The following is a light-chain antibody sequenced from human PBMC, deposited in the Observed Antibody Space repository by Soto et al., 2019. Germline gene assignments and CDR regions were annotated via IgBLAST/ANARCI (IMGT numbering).Light chain of an antibody. CDR1: SSNIGAGYD. Sequence: QSVLTQSPPVSGAPGQRVTISCTGSSSNIGAGYDVHWYQQFPGTVPKLLIYANTNRPSGVPDRFSGSKSGTSASLAITGLQPEDEADYYCQSYDSSLKNSVFGGGTKLTVL. J-gene: IGLJ3*02. V-gene: IGLV1-40*01. CDR2: ANT. CDR3: QSYDSSLKNSV.